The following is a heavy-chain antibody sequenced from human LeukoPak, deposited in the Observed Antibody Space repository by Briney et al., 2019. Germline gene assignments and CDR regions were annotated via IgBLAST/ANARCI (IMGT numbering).Heavy chain of an antibody. CDR1: GGSFSGYY. V-gene: IGHV4-34*01. Sequence: SETLSLTCAVYGGSFSGYYWSWIRQPPGKGLEWIGEINHSGSTNYNPSLKSRVTISVDTSKNQFSLKLSSVTAADTAVYYCARNSPRYYDSSGYSTFDYWGQGTLVTVSS. CDR3: ARNSPRYYDSSGYSTFDY. J-gene: IGHJ4*02. D-gene: IGHD3-22*01. CDR2: INHSGST.